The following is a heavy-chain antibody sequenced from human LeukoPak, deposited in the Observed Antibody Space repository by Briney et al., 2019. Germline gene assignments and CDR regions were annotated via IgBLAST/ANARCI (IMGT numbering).Heavy chain of an antibody. Sequence: GGSLRLSCAASGFTFSSYAMSWVRQAPGKGLEWVSAISGSGGSTYYADSVKGRFTISRDNSKNTLYLQMNSLRAENTAVYYSAKQTRLRYFYWFGAFDIWGQGTMVTVSS. CDR3: AKQTRLRYFYWFGAFDI. D-gene: IGHD3-9*01. V-gene: IGHV3-23*01. J-gene: IGHJ3*02. CDR2: ISGSGGST. CDR1: GFTFSSYA.